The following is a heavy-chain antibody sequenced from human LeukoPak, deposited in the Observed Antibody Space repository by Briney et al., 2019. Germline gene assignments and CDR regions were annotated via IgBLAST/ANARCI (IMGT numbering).Heavy chain of an antibody. V-gene: IGHV4-59*01. D-gene: IGHD3-9*01. CDR1: GGSMNTYY. Sequence: SETLSLTCTVSGGSMNTYYWSWNRQPPGKGLEWIGYISYSGTTAYNPSLKSRVTISVDTSKNEFSLKLKSVTTADTAVYYCARGPSRFDSAGYWGQGTLVTVSS. CDR2: ISYSGTT. J-gene: IGHJ4*02. CDR3: ARGPSRFDSAGY.